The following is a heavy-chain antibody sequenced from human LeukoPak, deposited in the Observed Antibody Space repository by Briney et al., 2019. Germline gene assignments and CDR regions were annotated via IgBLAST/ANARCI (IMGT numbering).Heavy chain of an antibody. Sequence: SETLSLTCTVSGGSISSSSYYWGWIRQPPGMGLEWIGSIYYSGSTYYNPSLKSRVTISVDTSKNQFSLKLSSVTAADTAVYYCARGSSGWSYYFDYWGQGTLVTVSS. J-gene: IGHJ4*02. V-gene: IGHV4-39*01. CDR2: IYYSGST. CDR3: ARGSSGWSYYFDY. CDR1: GGSISSSSYY. D-gene: IGHD6-19*01.